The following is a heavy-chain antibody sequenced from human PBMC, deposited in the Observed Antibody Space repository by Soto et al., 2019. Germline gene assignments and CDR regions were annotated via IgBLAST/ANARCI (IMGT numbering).Heavy chain of an antibody. Sequence: EVQLVESGGGLVQPGGSLRLSCAASGFTFSSYWMHWVRQAPGKGLVWVSRINSDGSTTSYADSVKGRFTISRDNAKNTLHRQMNSQSAEDTAVYYCARVGTGAYHFDYWGQGTLVTVSS. CDR1: GFTFSSYW. D-gene: IGHD7-27*01. J-gene: IGHJ4*02. CDR2: INSDGSTT. V-gene: IGHV3-74*01. CDR3: ARVGTGAYHFDY.